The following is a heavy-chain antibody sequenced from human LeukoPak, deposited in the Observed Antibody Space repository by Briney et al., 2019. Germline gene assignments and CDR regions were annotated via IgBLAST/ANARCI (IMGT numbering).Heavy chain of an antibody. D-gene: IGHD3-9*01. CDR3: ARAVTGYYPLYYYYGMDV. V-gene: IGHV4-39*01. Sequence: PSETLSLTCTVSGGSISSSSYYWGWIRQPPGKGLEWIGSIYYSGSTYYNPSLKSRVTISVDTSKNQFSLKLSSVTAADTAEYYCARAVTGYYPLYYYYGMDVWGQGTTVTVSS. J-gene: IGHJ6*02. CDR2: IYYSGST. CDR1: GGSISSSSYY.